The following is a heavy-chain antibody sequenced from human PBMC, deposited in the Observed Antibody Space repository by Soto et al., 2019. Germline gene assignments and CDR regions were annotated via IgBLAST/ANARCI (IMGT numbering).Heavy chain of an antibody. CDR2: IKQDGSEK. D-gene: IGHD3-3*01. Sequence: QPGGSLRLSCAASGFTFSSYWMSWVRQAPGKGLEWVANIKQDGSEKYYVDSVKGRFTISRDNAKNSLYLQMNSLRAEDTAVYYCARAGVSYDFWSGYYCYWGQGTLVTVSS. V-gene: IGHV3-7*03. CDR3: ARAGVSYDFWSGYYCY. CDR1: GFTFSSYW. J-gene: IGHJ4*02.